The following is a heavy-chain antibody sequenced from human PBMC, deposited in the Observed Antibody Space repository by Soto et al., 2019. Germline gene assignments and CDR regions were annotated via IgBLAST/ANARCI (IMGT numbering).Heavy chain of an antibody. Sequence: QITLKESGPTLVKPTQTLTLTCTFSGFSLNTGGLGVGWIRQPPGKALEWLAPIYWDDDKRYSPSMKSRLSITQDTFNNQVVLTKTTIDCMYTAAYYFTQRLRAGDCLRSSSSDYYYDVDVWGQGTTVTVSS. V-gene: IGHV2-5*02. CDR1: GFSLNTGGLG. CDR3: TQRLRAGDCLRSSSSDYYYDVDV. CDR2: IYWDDDK. J-gene: IGHJ6*02. D-gene: IGHD2-21*02.